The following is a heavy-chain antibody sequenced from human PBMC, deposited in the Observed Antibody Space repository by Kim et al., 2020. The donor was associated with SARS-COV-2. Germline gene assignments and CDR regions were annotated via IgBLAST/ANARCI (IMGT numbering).Heavy chain of an antibody. V-gene: IGHV3-66*01. CDR3: ARDQGNYYDS. J-gene: IGHJ4*02. CDR2: IYASGPT. Sequence: GGSLRLSCAASGLTVSRNSMSWVRQAPGKGLEWVSIIYASGPTYYADSVKGRFTISRDNSQNTLYLQMNSLRAEDTSVYYCARDQGNYYDSWGQGTPVTVSS. CDR1: GLTVSRNS.